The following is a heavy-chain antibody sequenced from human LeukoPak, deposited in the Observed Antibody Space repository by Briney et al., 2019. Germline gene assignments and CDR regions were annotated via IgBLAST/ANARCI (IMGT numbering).Heavy chain of an antibody. CDR1: GFTFSSYW. Sequence: PGGSLRLSCAASGFTFSSYWMSWVRQAPGKGLEWVANIKQDGSDKYYVDPVEGRFTISRDNAKNSLYLQMNSLRAEDTAVYYCARDRWYYDFWSGYYTDYWGQGTLVTVSS. D-gene: IGHD3-3*01. CDR2: IKQDGSDK. V-gene: IGHV3-7*01. CDR3: ARDRWYYDFWSGYYTDY. J-gene: IGHJ4*02.